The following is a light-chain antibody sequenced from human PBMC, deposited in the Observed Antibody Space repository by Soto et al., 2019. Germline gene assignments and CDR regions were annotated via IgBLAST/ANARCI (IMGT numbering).Light chain of an antibody. CDR1: QSLRSRS. J-gene: IGKJ1*01. CDR2: DAA. CDR3: QQYGGSPLT. Sequence: EVVLTQSPGTLSLSPGERATLSCRASQSLRSRSLAWYQHKNGQPPSLLIYDAASRAAGTPDRFSGSGSGTDFTLTINRLEPEDFAVYSCQQYGGSPLTFGQGTKVEIK. V-gene: IGKV3-20*01.